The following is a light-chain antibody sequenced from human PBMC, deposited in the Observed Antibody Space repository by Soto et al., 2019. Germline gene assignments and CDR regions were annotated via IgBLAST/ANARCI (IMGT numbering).Light chain of an antibody. Sequence: DIQMTQSPSSLSASIGDRVTITCRAGQSISNYLNWYQQKPGKAPKLLTYAASSLQSGVPSRFSGSGSGTDFTLTISSLQPEDFATYYCQQSYSTPRTFGQGTKLEIK. CDR2: AAS. V-gene: IGKV1-39*01. J-gene: IGKJ2*01. CDR3: QQSYSTPRT. CDR1: QSISNY.